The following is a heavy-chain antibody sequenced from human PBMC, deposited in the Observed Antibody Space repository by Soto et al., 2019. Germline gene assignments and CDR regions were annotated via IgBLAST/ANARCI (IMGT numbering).Heavy chain of an antibody. D-gene: IGHD2-8*02. V-gene: IGHV4-61*01. CDR1: GASLSSSTYY. Sequence: SETLSLTCTVSGASLSSSTYYWGWIRQPPGKGLERIRYFYYTEANKYNPTLESRVTISADTSKIQLSLIMTAVTAADTAVYYCARISYWLKDYWGQGALVTVSS. CDR3: ARISYWLKDY. CDR2: FYYTEAN. J-gene: IGHJ4*02.